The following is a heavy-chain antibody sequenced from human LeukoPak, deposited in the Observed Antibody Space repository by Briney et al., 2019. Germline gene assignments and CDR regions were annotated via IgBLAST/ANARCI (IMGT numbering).Heavy chain of an antibody. D-gene: IGHD2-2*01. CDR2: IKEDGSEK. CDR1: GLIFSTYW. V-gene: IGHV3-7*01. J-gene: IGHJ6*03. Sequence: PGGSLRLSCSASGLIFSTYWMTWVRQAPGKGLEWVANIKEDGSEKYYEDSVKGRFTISRDNAKNSLHLQMNSLRAEDTAVYYCARGLRGYCSRITCWGGGYYYYMDVWGKATTVTVSS. CDR3: ARGLRGYCSRITCWGGGYYYYMDV.